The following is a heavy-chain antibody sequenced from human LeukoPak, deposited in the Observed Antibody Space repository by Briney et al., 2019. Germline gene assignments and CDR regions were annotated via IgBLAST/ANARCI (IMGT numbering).Heavy chain of an antibody. D-gene: IGHD2-2*01. CDR1: GFTVSSNY. CDR2: IYSGGST. CDR3: ARDRHCSSSSCYGL. Sequence: GGSLRLSCAASGFTVSSNYMSWVRQAPGKGLEWVSVIYSGGSTYYADSVKGRFTISRDNSKNTLYLQMNSLRAEDTAVYYCARDRHCSSSSCYGLWGQGTRVTVSS. V-gene: IGHV3-66*01. J-gene: IGHJ4*02.